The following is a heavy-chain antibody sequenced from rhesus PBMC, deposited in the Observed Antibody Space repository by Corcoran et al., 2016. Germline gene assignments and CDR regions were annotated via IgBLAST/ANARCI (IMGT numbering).Heavy chain of an antibody. CDR1: GGSISSGYYY. Sequence: QVQLQESGPGLVKPSETLSLTCAVSGGSISSGYYYWSWIRQPPGKGLEWIGYITYSESTSYNPPLKSRVTFARDPAQNQFSRKLSSVAAADTAVYYGARDTAWSSNFLDYWGQGVLVTVSS. D-gene: IGHD4-23*01. J-gene: IGHJ4*01. V-gene: IGHV4-122*02. CDR2: ITYSEST. CDR3: ARDTAWSSNFLDY.